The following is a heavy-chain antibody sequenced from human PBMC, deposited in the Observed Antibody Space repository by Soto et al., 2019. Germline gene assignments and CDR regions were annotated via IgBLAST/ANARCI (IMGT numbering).Heavy chain of an antibody. D-gene: IGHD1-26*01. V-gene: IGHV4-59*01. J-gene: IGHJ5*02. CDR2: IYYSGST. CDR1: GGSINSNY. Sequence: SETLSLTCTVSGGSINSNYCSWIRQPPGKGLEWVGYIYYSGSTNYNPSLKSRVTISVDTSKNQYSLNLSSVTAADAGVYYCSREPSGSYSPGWFDPWGQGTLVTVSS. CDR3: SREPSGSYSPGWFDP.